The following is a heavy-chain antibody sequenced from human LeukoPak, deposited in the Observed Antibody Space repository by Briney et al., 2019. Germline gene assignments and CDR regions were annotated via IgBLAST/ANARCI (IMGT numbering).Heavy chain of an antibody. D-gene: IGHD3-16*01. CDR1: GYTFTGYY. CDR2: INPNSGGT. CDR3: ARGRLVLSPYYYYYMDV. V-gene: IGHV1-2*02. J-gene: IGHJ6*03. Sequence: GASVKVSCKASGYTFTGYYMHWVRQAPGQGLEWMGWINPNSGGTNYAQKFQGRVTMTRDTSISTAYMELSSLRSEDTAVYYCARGRLVLSPYYYYYMDVWGKGTTVTISS.